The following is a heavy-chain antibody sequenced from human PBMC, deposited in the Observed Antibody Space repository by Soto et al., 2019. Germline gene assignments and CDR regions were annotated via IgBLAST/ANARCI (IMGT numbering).Heavy chain of an antibody. V-gene: IGHV3-21*01. Sequence: GGSLRLSCAASGFTFSSYSMNWVRQAPGKGLEWVSSISSSSSYIYYADSVKGRFTISRDNAKNSLYLQMNSLRAEDTAVYYCARVGYSGYDYHYFDYWGQRTLVTVSS. CDR1: GFTFSSYS. D-gene: IGHD5-12*01. CDR3: ARVGYSGYDYHYFDY. CDR2: ISSSSSYI. J-gene: IGHJ4*02.